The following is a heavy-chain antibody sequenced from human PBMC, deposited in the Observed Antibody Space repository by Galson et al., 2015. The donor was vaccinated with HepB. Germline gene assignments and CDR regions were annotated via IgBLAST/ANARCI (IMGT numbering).Heavy chain of an antibody. V-gene: IGHV6-1*01. D-gene: IGHD2-2*01. CDR2: TYFRSKWYY. CDR3: AGAGYCRSTYCFFAY. CDR1: VS. Sequence: VSWNWIRQSPSRGLEWLGRTYFRSKWYYDYAVSVKSRITINPDTSENQFSLQLHSVTPEDTAVYYCAGAGYCRSTYCFFAYWGQGTLVTVSS. J-gene: IGHJ4*02.